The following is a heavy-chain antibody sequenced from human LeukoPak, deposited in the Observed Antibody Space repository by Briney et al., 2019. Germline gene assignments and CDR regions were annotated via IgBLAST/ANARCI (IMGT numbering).Heavy chain of an antibody. CDR3: ARDVGKYSNPPNY. CDR2: ITSYNGKT. V-gene: IGHV1-18*01. CDR1: GYTFITYG. Sequence: ASVKVSCKASGYTFITYGISWVRQAPGQGLEWMGWITSYNGKTNYPQKFQGRVTMTTDTSTSTAYMELRSLRSDDTAVYYCARDVGKYSNPPNYWGQGTLVTVSP. J-gene: IGHJ4*02. D-gene: IGHD4-11*01.